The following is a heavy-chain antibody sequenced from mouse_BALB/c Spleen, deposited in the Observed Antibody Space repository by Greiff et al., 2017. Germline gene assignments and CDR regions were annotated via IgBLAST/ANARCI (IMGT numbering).Heavy chain of an antibody. V-gene: IGHV2-2*02. CDR2: IWSGGST. J-gene: IGHJ3*01. CDR1: GFSLTSYG. Sequence: VKLVESGPGLVQPSQSLSITCTVSGFSLTSYGVHWVRQSPGKGLEWLGVIWSGGSTDYNAAFISRLSISKDNSKSQVFFKMNSLQANDTAIYYCARNRGITAWFAYWGQGTLVTVSA. CDR3: ARNRGITAWFAY. D-gene: IGHD2-4*01.